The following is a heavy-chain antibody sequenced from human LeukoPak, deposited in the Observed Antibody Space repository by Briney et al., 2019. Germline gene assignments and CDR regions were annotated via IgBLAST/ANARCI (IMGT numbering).Heavy chain of an antibody. CDR2: IHSSGTVK. CDR1: RFPFSIYE. D-gene: IGHD5-12*01. Sequence: GGSLRLSCVVSRFPFSIYEMNWVRQAPGKGLEWVSNIHSSGTVKYYSDSVKGRFSISRDNAKSSLYLQMNSLRVEDTAVYYCALLTVATDFDYWGQGALVTVSS. V-gene: IGHV3-48*03. J-gene: IGHJ4*02. CDR3: ALLTVATDFDY.